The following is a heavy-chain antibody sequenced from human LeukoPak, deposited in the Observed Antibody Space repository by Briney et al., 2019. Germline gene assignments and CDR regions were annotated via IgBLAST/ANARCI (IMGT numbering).Heavy chain of an antibody. V-gene: IGHV3-23*01. CDR2: INTGGST. D-gene: IGHD6-19*01. Sequence: GGSLRPSCAAAGFTFSHYAMTWVRQAPGEGLEWVSSINTGGSTYYAASVKGRFTISRDDSKNTLYLQMDSLRAEDTAVYYCAKAFSAWACEYRGQGTLVTVSS. CDR3: AKAFSAWACEY. J-gene: IGHJ4*02. CDR1: GFTFSHYA.